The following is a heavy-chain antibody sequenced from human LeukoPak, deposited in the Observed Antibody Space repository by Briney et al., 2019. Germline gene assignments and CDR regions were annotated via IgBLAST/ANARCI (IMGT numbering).Heavy chain of an antibody. Sequence: KPSETLSLTCAVYGGSFSGYYWSWIRQPPGKGLEWIGEINHSGSTNYNPSLKSRVTISVDTSKNQFSLKLSSVTAADTAVYYCARGYCSSTSCYSDGMDVWGQGTTVTVSS. CDR1: GGSFSGYY. J-gene: IGHJ6*02. D-gene: IGHD2-2*02. V-gene: IGHV4-34*01. CDR3: ARGYCSSTSCYSDGMDV. CDR2: INHSGST.